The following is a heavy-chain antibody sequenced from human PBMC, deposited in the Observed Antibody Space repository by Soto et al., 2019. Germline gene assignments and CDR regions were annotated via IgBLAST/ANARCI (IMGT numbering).Heavy chain of an antibody. CDR3: ARAPVGCSGGSCYLSWFDP. V-gene: IGHV4-59*12. D-gene: IGHD2-15*01. CDR2: IYYSGST. CDR1: GGSISSYY. J-gene: IGHJ5*02. Sequence: SETLSLTCTVSGGSISSYYWSWIRQPPGKGLEWIGYIYYSGSTNYNPSLKSRVTISVDTSKNQFSLKLSSVTAADTAVYYCARAPVGCSGGSCYLSWFDPWGQGTLVTVSS.